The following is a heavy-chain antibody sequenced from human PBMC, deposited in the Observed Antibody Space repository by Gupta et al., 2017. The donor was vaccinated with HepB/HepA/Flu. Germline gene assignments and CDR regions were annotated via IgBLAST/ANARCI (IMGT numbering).Heavy chain of an antibody. D-gene: IGHD1-1*01. J-gene: IGHJ4*02. CDR1: GSRFSKSA. V-gene: IGHV3-23*01. Sequence: EVQLLESGGDLVQPGGSMRLACAAYGSRFSKSAMIWVRQAPGKGLQWVSGFSSGGDIYYADSVKGRYTISRDNSKNRLYFQMNSLRVEDTAVYYCATARPGTTYDYWGQGTWVTVSA. CDR3: ATARPGTTYDY. CDR2: FSSGGDI.